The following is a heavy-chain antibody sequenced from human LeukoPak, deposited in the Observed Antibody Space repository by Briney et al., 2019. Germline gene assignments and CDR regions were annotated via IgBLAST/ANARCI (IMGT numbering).Heavy chain of an antibody. CDR3: ATDYDILTAAYY. CDR2: IYYSGST. J-gene: IGHJ4*02. CDR1: GGSISSSSYY. Sequence: PETLSLTCTVSGGSISSSSYYWGWIRQPPGKGLEWIGSIYYSGSTYYNPSLKSRVTISVDTSKNQFSLKLTSMTAADTAVYYCATDYDILTAAYYWGQGILVSVSS. D-gene: IGHD3-9*01. V-gene: IGHV4-39*01.